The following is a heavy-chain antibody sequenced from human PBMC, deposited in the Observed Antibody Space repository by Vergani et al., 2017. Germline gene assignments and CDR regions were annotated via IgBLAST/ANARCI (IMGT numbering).Heavy chain of an antibody. CDR2: ISSSSSSI. CDR1: GFTFSSYS. J-gene: IGHJ6*02. V-gene: IGHV3-21*01. Sequence: EVQLVESGGGLVKPGGSLRLSCAASGFTFSSYSMNWVRQAPGKGVEWVSSISSSSSSIYYADSVKGRFTISRDNAKNALYLQMNSLRAEDTAVYYCAREANSSSWPYYYYGMDVWGQGTTVTVSS. D-gene: IGHD6-13*01. CDR3: AREANSSSWPYYYYGMDV.